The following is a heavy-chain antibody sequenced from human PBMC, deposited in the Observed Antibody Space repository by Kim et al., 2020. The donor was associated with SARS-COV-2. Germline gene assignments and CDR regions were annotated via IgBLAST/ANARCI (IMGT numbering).Heavy chain of an antibody. D-gene: IGHD3-10*01. CDR2: ITGGSDNI. CDR3: ATWLDGRGSIFLY. V-gene: IGHV3-21*01. CDR1: GFMFNDYV. J-gene: IGHJ1*01. Sequence: GGSLRLSCAASGFMFNDYVMTWVRQAPGKGLEWVSSITGGSDNIFYADSVKGRFTISRDDAKKSVSLELNSLGAEDTAVYYCATWLDGRGSIFLYWGQGTLVTVSS.